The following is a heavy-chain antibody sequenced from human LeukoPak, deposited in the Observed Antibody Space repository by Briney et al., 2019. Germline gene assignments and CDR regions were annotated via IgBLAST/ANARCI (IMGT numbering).Heavy chain of an antibody. CDR3: ARDLYYGMDV. CDR2: IYYSGST. V-gene: IGHV4-39*07. Sequence: SETLSLTCTISGGSFSSTSYYWGWIRQPPGKGLEWIGSIYYSGSTYYNPSLKSRVTISVDTSKNQFSLKLSSVTAADTAVYYCARDLYYGMDVWGQGTTVTVSS. CDR1: GGSFSSTSYY. J-gene: IGHJ6*02.